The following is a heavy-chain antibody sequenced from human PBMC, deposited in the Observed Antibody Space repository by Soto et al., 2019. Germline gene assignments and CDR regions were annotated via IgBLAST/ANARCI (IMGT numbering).Heavy chain of an antibody. V-gene: IGHV3-23*01. D-gene: IGHD3-3*01. J-gene: IGHJ4*02. CDR3: AKGPPYYDFWSGYQYYFDY. CDR1: GFTFSSYA. CDR2: ISGSGGST. Sequence: PWGSLRLSCAASGFTFSSYAMSWVRQAPGKGLEWVSAISGSGGSTYYADSVKGRFTISRDNSKNTLYLQMNSLRAEDTAVYYCAKGPPYYDFWSGYQYYFDYWGQGTLVTVSS.